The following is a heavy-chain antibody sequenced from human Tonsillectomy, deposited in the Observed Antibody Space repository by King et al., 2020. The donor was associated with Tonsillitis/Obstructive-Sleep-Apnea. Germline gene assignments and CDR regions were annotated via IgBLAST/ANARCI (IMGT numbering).Heavy chain of an antibody. CDR2: IKEDGSEK. V-gene: IGHV3-7*01. D-gene: IGHD6-13*01. J-gene: IGHJ4*02. CDR3: ARGHSSSFDY. Sequence: DVQLVESGGGLVQPGGSLRLSCAASGFTFSNYWMNWVRQAPGKGLEWVANIKEDGSEKYYVDSVKGRFTISRDNAKNSLYLQMNSLRAEDTAVYYCARGHSSSFDYWGKGTLVTVSS. CDR1: GFTFSNYW.